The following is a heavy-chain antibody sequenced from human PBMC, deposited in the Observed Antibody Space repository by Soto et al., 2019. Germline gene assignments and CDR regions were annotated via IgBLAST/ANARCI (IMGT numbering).Heavy chain of an antibody. Sequence: SETLPLTCTVSGGSISSSIYYWGWIRQPPGKGLEWIGRIYYSGSTYYNPSLKSRVTISVDKSKNQFSLKLSSVTAADTAVYYCARLYMVRGVMNWLDPWGQGTLVTVSS. CDR1: GGSISSSIYY. CDR3: ARLYMVRGVMNWLDP. CDR2: IYYSGST. D-gene: IGHD3-10*01. V-gene: IGHV4-39*07. J-gene: IGHJ5*02.